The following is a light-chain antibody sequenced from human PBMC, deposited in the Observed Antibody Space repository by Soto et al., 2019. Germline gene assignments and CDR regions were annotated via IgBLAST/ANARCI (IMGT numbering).Light chain of an antibody. V-gene: IGLV1-44*01. CDR1: TSNIGSNA. CDR2: SNN. J-gene: IGLJ3*02. Sequence: SVLTQPPSASGTPGQRVTISCSGSTSNIGSNAVDWYQQHPGTAPKVLIYSNNQRPSGVPDRIFGSRSGTSASLAITGLQSEDEADYYCATWDDSLKGWVFGGGTKVTVL. CDR3: ATWDDSLKGWV.